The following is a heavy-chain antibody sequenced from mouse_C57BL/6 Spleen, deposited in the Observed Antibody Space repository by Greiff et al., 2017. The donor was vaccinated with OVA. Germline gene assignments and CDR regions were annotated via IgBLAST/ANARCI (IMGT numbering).Heavy chain of an antibody. Sequence: VQLQQSGPELVKPGASVKISCKASGYSFTGYYMNWVKQSPEKSLEWIGEINPSTGGTTYNQKFKAKATLTVDKSSSTAYMQLKSLTSEDSAVYYCARAPIDNDYRDYAMDYWGQGTSVTVSS. CDR1: GYSFTGYY. J-gene: IGHJ4*01. CDR3: ARAPIDNDYRDYAMDY. CDR2: INPSTGGT. D-gene: IGHD2-4*01. V-gene: IGHV1-42*01.